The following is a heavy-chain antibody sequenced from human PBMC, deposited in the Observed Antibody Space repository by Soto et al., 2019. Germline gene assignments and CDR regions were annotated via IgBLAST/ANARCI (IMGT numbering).Heavy chain of an antibody. CDR2: INPSGGST. V-gene: IGHV1-46*03. CDR1: GYTFTSYY. D-gene: IGHD2-2*01. Sequence: QVQLVQSGAEVKKPGASVKVSCKASGYTFTSYYMHWVRQAPGQGLEWMGIINPSGGSTSYAQKFRGSVTMTRDSPTRTVWMELSSLRYEDTAVYYCARVGVVVPAAKNGMDAWGQGTTVTVA. J-gene: IGHJ6*02. CDR3: ARVGVVVPAAKNGMDA.